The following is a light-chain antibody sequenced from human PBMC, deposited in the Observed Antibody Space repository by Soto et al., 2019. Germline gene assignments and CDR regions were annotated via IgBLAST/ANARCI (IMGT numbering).Light chain of an antibody. J-gene: IGLJ1*01. Sequence: QSALTQPASVSGSPGQSITISCTGTSGDVGAYNFVSWHQQHPGKAPKLIIYNVYDRPSGISYRFSGSKSGNTASLTISGLQGEDEADYYCSSYTISRTYVFGTGTKLTVL. V-gene: IGLV2-14*03. CDR1: SGDVGAYNF. CDR2: NVY. CDR3: SSYTISRTYV.